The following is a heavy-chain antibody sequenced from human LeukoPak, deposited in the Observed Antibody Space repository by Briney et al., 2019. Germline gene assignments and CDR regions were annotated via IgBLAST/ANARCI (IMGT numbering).Heavy chain of an antibody. CDR1: GYSFSNYA. D-gene: IGHD5-12*01. V-gene: IGHV1-69*13. Sequence: ASVKVSCKASGYSFSNYAMNWVRQAPGQGLEWMGGIIPIFGTANYAQKFQGRVTITADESTSTAYMELSSLRSEDTAVYYCARLGPTTGVRYNWFDPWGQGTLVTVSS. CDR3: ARLGPTTGVRYNWFDP. J-gene: IGHJ5*02. CDR2: IIPIFGTA.